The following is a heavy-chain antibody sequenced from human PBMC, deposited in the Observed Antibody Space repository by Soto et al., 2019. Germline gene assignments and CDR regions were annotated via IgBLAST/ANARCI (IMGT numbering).Heavy chain of an antibody. V-gene: IGHV3-23*01. D-gene: IGHD2-15*01. CDR2: ISGSGGST. CDR3: AKAGGDCSGGSCYSGFFHY. Sequence: GGSLRLSCAAPEFTFTNYAMGWVRQAPGKGLEWVSVISGSGGSTYYADSVKGRFTISRENSKNTLYLHMNSLRADDTAVYYCAKAGGDCSGGSCYSGFFHYWGQGTLVTVSS. J-gene: IGHJ4*02. CDR1: EFTFTNYA.